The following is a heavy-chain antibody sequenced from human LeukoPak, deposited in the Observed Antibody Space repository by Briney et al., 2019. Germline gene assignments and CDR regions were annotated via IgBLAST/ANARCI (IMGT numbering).Heavy chain of an antibody. J-gene: IGHJ5*02. CDR2: IYTSGST. Sequence: PSETLSLTCTVSGGSISSYYWSWIRQPAGKGLEWIGRIYTSGSTNYNPSLKSRVTISVDTSKNQFSLKLSSVTAADTAVYYCARGIVVVPAAIYWFDPWGQGTLVTVSS. CDR3: ARGIVVVPAAIYWFDP. D-gene: IGHD2-2*02. V-gene: IGHV4-4*07. CDR1: GGSISSYY.